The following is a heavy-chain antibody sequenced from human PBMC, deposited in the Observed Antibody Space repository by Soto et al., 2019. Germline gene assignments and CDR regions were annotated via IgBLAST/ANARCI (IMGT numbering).Heavy chain of an antibody. V-gene: IGHV3-30*18. D-gene: IGHD6-13*01. Sequence: QVQLVESGGGVVQPGRSLRLSCAASGFTFSSYGMHWVRQAPGKGLEWVAVISYDGSNKYYADSVKGRFTISRDNSKNTLYLQMNSLRAEDTAVYYCAKVRVLGSSSWLYYYYYGMDVWGQGTTVTVSS. J-gene: IGHJ6*02. CDR2: ISYDGSNK. CDR3: AKVRVLGSSSWLYYYYYGMDV. CDR1: GFTFSSYG.